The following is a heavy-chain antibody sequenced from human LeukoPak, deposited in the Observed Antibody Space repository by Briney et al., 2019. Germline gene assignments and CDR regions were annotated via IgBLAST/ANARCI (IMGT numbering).Heavy chain of an antibody. CDR1: GFTFSSYA. CDR3: TTDIGWNFDY. V-gene: IGHV3-15*01. J-gene: IGHJ4*02. D-gene: IGHD6-19*01. Sequence: GGSLRLSCAASGFTFSSYAMHWVRQAPGKGLEWVGRIKSKTDGGTTDYAAPVKGRFTISRDDSKNTLYLQMNSLKTEDTAVYYCTTDIGWNFDYWGQGTLVTVSS. CDR2: IKSKTDGGTT.